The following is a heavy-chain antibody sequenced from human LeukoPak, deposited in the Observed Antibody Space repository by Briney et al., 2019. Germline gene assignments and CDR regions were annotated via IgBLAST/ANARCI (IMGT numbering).Heavy chain of an antibody. CDR3: AKDLGVSSWYPKLYFDY. D-gene: IGHD6-13*01. CDR1: GFIFSNYA. Sequence: GGSLRLSCATSGFIFSNYAMNWVRQAPGKGLEWVSALSGGGGSTYSADSVKGRFTISRDNSKNTLYLQMNSLREDDTAVYFCAKDLGVSSWYPKLYFDYWGQGTLVTVSS. CDR2: LSGGGGST. V-gene: IGHV3-23*01. J-gene: IGHJ4*02.